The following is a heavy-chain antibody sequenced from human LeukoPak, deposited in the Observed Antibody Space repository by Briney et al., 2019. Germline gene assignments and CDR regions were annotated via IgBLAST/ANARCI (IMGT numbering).Heavy chain of an antibody. D-gene: IGHD4-11*01. CDR2: IIPIFGTA. CDR1: GGTFSSYA. J-gene: IGHJ5*02. V-gene: IGHV1-69*05. Sequence: SVKVSCKASGGTFSSYAISWVRQAPGQGLEWMGGIIPIFGTANYARKFQGRVTITTDESTSTAYMELSRLRSEDTAVYFCAAVSGHYTLLDAWGQGALVTVST. CDR3: AAVSGHYTLLDA.